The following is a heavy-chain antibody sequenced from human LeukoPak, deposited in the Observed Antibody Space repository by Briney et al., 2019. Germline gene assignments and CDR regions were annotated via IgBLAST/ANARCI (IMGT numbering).Heavy chain of an antibody. CDR1: GDSVSSNSAA. J-gene: IGHJ4*02. Sequence: SQTLSLTCAISGDSVSSNSAAWNWIRQSPSRGLEWLGRTYYRSKWYNDYAVSVKSRITINPDTSKNQFSLQLNSVTPEDTAVYYCARGGTAAADYDPLLFDYWGQGTLVTVSS. V-gene: IGHV6-1*01. CDR3: ARGGTAAADYDPLLFDY. D-gene: IGHD6-13*01. CDR2: TYYRSKWYN.